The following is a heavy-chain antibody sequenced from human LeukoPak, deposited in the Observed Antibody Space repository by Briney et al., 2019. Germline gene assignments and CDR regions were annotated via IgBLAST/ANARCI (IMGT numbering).Heavy chain of an antibody. Sequence: PSQTLSLTCTVSGGSISSGGYYWSWIRQHPGKGLERIGYIYYSGSTYYNPSLKSRVTISVDTSKNQFSLKLSSVTAADTAVYYCARDSSHYYDSSVGAFDIWGQGTMVTVSS. CDR1: GGSISSGGYY. D-gene: IGHD3-22*01. V-gene: IGHV4-31*03. CDR2: IYYSGST. J-gene: IGHJ3*02. CDR3: ARDSSHYYDSSVGAFDI.